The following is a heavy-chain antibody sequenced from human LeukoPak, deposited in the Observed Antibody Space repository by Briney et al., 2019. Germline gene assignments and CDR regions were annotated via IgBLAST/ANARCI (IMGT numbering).Heavy chain of an antibody. Sequence: GGSLRLSCVASGFTLGDYNMNWVRQAPGKGLEWVSAITRSSTYMNYADSLKGRFTISRDNAKNSMYLQMNSLRVEDTAVYYCARDRHIAAAGYYFDYWGQGTLVIVSS. V-gene: IGHV3-21*01. J-gene: IGHJ4*02. CDR1: GFTLGDYN. CDR3: ARDRHIAAAGYYFDY. CDR2: ITRSSTYM. D-gene: IGHD6-25*01.